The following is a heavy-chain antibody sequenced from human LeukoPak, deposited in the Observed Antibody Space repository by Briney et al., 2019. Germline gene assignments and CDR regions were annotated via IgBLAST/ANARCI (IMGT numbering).Heavy chain of an antibody. V-gene: IGHV3-15*01. CDR3: TTDPYCSGGSCYSQVGYYYYYMDV. Sequence: KPGGSLRLSCAASGFTFSNAWMSWVRQAPGKGLEWVGRIKSKTDGCTTDYAAPVKGRFTISRDDSKNTLYLQMNSLKTEDTAVYYCTTDPYCSGGSCYSQVGYYYYYMDVWGKGTTVTVSS. CDR1: GFTFSNAW. D-gene: IGHD2-15*01. J-gene: IGHJ6*03. CDR2: IKSKTDGCTT.